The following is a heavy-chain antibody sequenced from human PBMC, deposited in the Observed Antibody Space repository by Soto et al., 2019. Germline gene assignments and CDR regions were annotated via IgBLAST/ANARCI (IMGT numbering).Heavy chain of an antibody. V-gene: IGHV3-30*02. Sequence: GSLRLSCAASGVTYSGSGMAWVRQAPGKGLEWVSFISNDGNNKYYADSVKGRFSVSRDNSKNTLFLQMNSLRAEDTAVYYCAARIAAVTMFDYWGRGTLVTVSS. D-gene: IGHD6-13*01. J-gene: IGHJ4*02. CDR1: GVTYSGSG. CDR2: ISNDGNNK. CDR3: AARIAAVTMFDY.